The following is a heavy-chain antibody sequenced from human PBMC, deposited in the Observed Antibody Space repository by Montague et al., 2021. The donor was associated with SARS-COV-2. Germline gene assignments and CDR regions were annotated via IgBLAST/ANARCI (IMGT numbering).Heavy chain of an antibody. D-gene: IGHD3-3*01. CDR3: ARDGDEGYFFGY. V-gene: IGHV4-31*03. Sequence: TLSLTCTVYASTISPAGFYWTSSSQHTGKGPASLGYLHYSGCPYHTPSSQSRVAISVDTAKNAFSLKMSSVTSADTARYYCARDGDEGYFFGYWGQGPLATVSS. CDR2: LHYSGCP. CDR1: ASTISPAGFY. J-gene: IGHJ4*02.